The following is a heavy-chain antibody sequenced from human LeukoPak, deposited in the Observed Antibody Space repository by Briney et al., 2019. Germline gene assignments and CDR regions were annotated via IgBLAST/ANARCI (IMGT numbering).Heavy chain of an antibody. Sequence: GGSLRLSCAASGFTFSSYGMHWVRQAPGKGLEWVAVISYDGSNKYYADSVKGRFTISRDNSNSTLYLQMNRLRAEDTAVYYCAKSRGLQADYWGQGTLVTVSS. CDR1: GFTFSSYG. V-gene: IGHV3-30*18. CDR3: AKSRGLQADY. D-gene: IGHD4-11*01. J-gene: IGHJ4*02. CDR2: ISYDGSNK.